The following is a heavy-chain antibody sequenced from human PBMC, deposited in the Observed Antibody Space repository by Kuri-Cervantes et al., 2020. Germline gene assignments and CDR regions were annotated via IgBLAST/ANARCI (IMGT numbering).Heavy chain of an antibody. CDR1: GYTFTSYG. Sequence: ASVKVSCKASGYTFTSYGISWVRQAPGQGLEWMGWINAYNGNTNYAQKLQGRVTMTTDTSTSTAYMELRSLRSDDTAVYYCARSNHLYCGGDCYSDYWGQGTLVTVSS. D-gene: IGHD2-21*01. V-gene: IGHV1-18*04. CDR2: INAYNGNT. CDR3: ARSNHLYCGGDCYSDY. J-gene: IGHJ4*02.